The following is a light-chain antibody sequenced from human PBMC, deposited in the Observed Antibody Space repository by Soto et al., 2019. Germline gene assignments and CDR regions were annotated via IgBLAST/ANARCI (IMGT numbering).Light chain of an antibody. V-gene: IGKV3-11*01. CDR3: QQRRNWPRT. CDR1: QSVSTY. CDR2: DAS. J-gene: IGKJ1*01. Sequence: EIVLTQSPATLSLSPGNRATLSCRASQSVSTYLAWFQQKPGQAPRLLIYDASNRATGIPARFSASGSGTDFTLTITSXEPEDFAIYYCQQRRNWPRTFGQGTKVDIK.